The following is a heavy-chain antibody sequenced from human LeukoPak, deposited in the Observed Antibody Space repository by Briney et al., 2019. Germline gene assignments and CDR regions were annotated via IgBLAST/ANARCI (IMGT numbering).Heavy chain of an antibody. J-gene: IGHJ6*02. V-gene: IGHV4-59*01. D-gene: IGHD3-3*01. CDR2: ICYSGST. CDR1: GGSISSYY. CDR3: ARDFTTAGMDV. Sequence: SETLSLTCTVSGGSISSYYWSWIRQPPGKGLGWIGYICYSGSTNYNPSLKSRVTISVDTSKNQFSLKLSSVTAADTAVYYCARDFTTAGMDVWGQGTTVTVSS.